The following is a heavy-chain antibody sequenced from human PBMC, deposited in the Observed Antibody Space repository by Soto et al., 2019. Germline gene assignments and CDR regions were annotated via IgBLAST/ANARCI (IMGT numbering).Heavy chain of an antibody. D-gene: IGHD3-10*01. CDR3: ARLTARLLWFGGGGGMDV. CDR2: IYYSGST. Sequence: SETLSLTCTVSGGSISSSGYYWGWIRQPPGKGLEWIGSIYYSGSTYYNPSLKSRVTISVDTSKNQFSLKLSSLTAADTAVYYCARLTARLLWFGGGGGMDVWGQGTTVTVSS. V-gene: IGHV4-39*01. J-gene: IGHJ6*02. CDR1: GGSISSSGYY.